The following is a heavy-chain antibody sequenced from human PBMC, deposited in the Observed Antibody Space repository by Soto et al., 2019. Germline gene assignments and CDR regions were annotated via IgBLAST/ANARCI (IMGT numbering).Heavy chain of an antibody. V-gene: IGHV3-23*01. J-gene: IGHJ4*02. CDR3: ATMNGYFEY. D-gene: IGHD3-22*01. CDR2: ITATGDRT. CDR1: GFRFSSYS. Sequence: XGSLELSCADSGFRFSSYSMSGVRQTPGKGLEWVAAITATGDRTYYADSVTGRFTISRDNSKKTHYLQMTSLRAEDTAMYYCATMNGYFEYWGQGTPVTVSS.